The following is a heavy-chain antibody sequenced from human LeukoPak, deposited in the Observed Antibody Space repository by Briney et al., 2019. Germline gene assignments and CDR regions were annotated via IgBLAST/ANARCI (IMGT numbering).Heavy chain of an antibody. D-gene: IGHD6-19*01. CDR1: GGSISSYY. Sequence: PSETLSLTCTVSGGSISSYYWSWIRQPPGKGLEWIGYIYYSGSTNYNPSLKSRVTTSVDTSKNQFSLKLSSVTAADTAVYYCAREVYSSGWYFYGMDVWGQGTTVTVSS. J-gene: IGHJ6*02. CDR3: AREVYSSGWYFYGMDV. V-gene: IGHV4-59*01. CDR2: IYYSGST.